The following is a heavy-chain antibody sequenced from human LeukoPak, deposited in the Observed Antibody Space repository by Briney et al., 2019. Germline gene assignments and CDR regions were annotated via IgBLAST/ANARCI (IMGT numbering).Heavy chain of an antibody. CDR3: ATSVVVAATIYYYGMDV. CDR2: FDPEGGGT. CDR1: GYTLTELS. V-gene: IGHV1-24*01. D-gene: IGHD2-15*01. Sequence: ASVKVSCKVSGYTLTELSMHWVRQAPGKGLEWMGGFDPEGGGTIYAQKFQGRVTMTEDTSTDTAYMELSSLRSEDTAVYYCATSVVVAATIYYYGMDVWGKGTTVTVSS. J-gene: IGHJ6*04.